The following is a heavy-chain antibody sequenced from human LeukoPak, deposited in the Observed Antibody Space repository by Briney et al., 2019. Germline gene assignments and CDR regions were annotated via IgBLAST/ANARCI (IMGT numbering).Heavy chain of an antibody. V-gene: IGHV1-69*05. CDR2: IIPIFGTA. Sequence: SVKVSCKASGGTFSSYAISWVRQAPGQGLEWMGGIIPIFGTANYAQKFQGRVTITTDESTSTAYMELSSLRSEDTAVYYCARGVSSWRQNHYYMDVWGKGTTVTVSS. D-gene: IGHD6-13*01. CDR3: ARGVSSWRQNHYYMDV. J-gene: IGHJ6*03. CDR1: GGTFSSYA.